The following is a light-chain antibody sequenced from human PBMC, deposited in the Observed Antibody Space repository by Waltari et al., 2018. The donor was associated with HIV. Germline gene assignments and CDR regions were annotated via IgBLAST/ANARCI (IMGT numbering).Light chain of an antibody. Sequence: ENVFTQSQGTLSLSPGERVTLSCRATHSVSDNYLAWYQYKPGQAPRLLIYGASSRATGVPDRFSGSGSGTDFTLTINRLKPEDFAVYYCQQYGIPPVTFGGGTKVEVK. CDR2: GAS. CDR1: HSVSDNY. CDR3: QQYGIPPVT. J-gene: IGKJ4*01. V-gene: IGKV3-20*01.